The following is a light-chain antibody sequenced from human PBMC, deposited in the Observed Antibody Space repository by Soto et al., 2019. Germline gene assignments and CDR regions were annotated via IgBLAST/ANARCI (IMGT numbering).Light chain of an antibody. V-gene: IGKV1-39*01. J-gene: IGKJ1*01. CDR2: AAS. CDR1: QSIATF. CDR3: QQSYDGPQT. Sequence: QMTQSPSSLSASVGDRVTITCRASQSIATFLNWYQQRLGKAPKLLIYAASDLKSGVPSRFSGSGSGTDFTLTSSSLQPEDFGTYYCQQSYDGPQTFGQGTNVEI.